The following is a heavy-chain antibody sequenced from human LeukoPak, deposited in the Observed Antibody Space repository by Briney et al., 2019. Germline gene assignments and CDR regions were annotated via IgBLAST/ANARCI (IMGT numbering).Heavy chain of an antibody. Sequence: SETLSLTCAVYGGSFSGYYWSWIRQPPGKGLEWIGEINHSGSTNYNPSLKSRVTISVDTSKNQFSLKLSSVTAADTAVYYCARGIAVAGKVDYWGRGTLVTVSS. V-gene: IGHV4-34*01. CDR1: GGSFSGYY. CDR3: ARGIAVAGKVDY. D-gene: IGHD6-19*01. J-gene: IGHJ4*02. CDR2: INHSGST.